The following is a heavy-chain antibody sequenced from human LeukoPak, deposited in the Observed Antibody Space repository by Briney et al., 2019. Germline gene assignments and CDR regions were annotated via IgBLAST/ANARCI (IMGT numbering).Heavy chain of an antibody. J-gene: IGHJ6*03. CDR1: GFTFSSYA. V-gene: IGHV3-23*01. CDR3: AKLGGHPLHNYYVGV. D-gene: IGHD3-16*01. CDR2: FLDSGYST. Sequence: GGSLRLYCAASGFTFSSYAMSWVRQAPGKGLELVSAFLDSGYSTYYAYSVKCRFTICRDNSNNTLYLQMNRLRAEDTAVYYCAKLGGHPLHNYYVGVWGKGTTVAVSS.